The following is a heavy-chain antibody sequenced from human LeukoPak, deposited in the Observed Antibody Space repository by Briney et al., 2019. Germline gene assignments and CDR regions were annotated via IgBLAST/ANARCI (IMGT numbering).Heavy chain of an antibody. CDR1: GGSISSGSYY. V-gene: IGHV4-61*02. Sequence: SETLSLTCTVSGGSISSGSYYWSWIRQPAGKGLEWIGRIYTSGSTNYNPSLKSRVTISVDTSKNQFSLKLSSVTAADTAVYYCARGGPAHYYFDYWGQGTLVTVSS. J-gene: IGHJ4*02. CDR3: ARGGPAHYYFDY. CDR2: IYTSGST. D-gene: IGHD5-12*01.